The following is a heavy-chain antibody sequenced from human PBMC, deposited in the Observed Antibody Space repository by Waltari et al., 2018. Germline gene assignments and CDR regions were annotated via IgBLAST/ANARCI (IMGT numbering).Heavy chain of an antibody. CDR3: ARVAGLGERLRYFDGSFEY. CDR1: GGTFSSYA. Sequence: QVQLVQSGAEVKKPGSSVKVSFKASGGTFSSYAISWVRQAPGQGLEWMGGIIPNFGTANYEQKFQGRVTITADESTSTAYMELSSLRSEDTAVYYCARVAGLGERLRYFDGSFEYWGQGTLVTVSS. D-gene: IGHD3-9*01. V-gene: IGHV1-69*01. CDR2: IIPNFGTA. J-gene: IGHJ4*02.